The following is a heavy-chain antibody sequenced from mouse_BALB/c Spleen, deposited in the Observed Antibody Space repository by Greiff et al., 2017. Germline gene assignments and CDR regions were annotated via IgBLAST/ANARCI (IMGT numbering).Heavy chain of an antibody. V-gene: IGHV14-3*02. CDR1: GFNIKDTY. D-gene: IGHD2-12*01. Sequence: SGAELVKPGASVKLSCTASGFNIKDTYMHWVKQRPEQGLEWIGRIDPANGNTKYDPKFQGKATITADTSSNTAYLQLSSLTSEDTAVYYCARYSYFDYWGQGTTLTVSS. CDR2: IDPANGNT. J-gene: IGHJ2*01. CDR3: ARYSYFDY.